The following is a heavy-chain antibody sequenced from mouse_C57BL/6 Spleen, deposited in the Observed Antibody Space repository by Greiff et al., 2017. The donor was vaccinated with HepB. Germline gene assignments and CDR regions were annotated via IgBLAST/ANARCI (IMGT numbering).Heavy chain of an antibody. CDR3: ARWGSNSPYLDY. CDR2: INPGSGGT. D-gene: IGHD2-5*01. CDR1: GYAFTNYL. J-gene: IGHJ2*01. V-gene: IGHV1-54*01. Sequence: QVQLQQSGAELVRPGTSVKVSCKASGYAFTNYLIEWVKQRPGQGLEWIGVINPGSGGTNYNEKFKGKATLTADKSSSTAYMQLSSLTSEDSAVYFCARWGSNSPYLDYWGQGTTLTVSS.